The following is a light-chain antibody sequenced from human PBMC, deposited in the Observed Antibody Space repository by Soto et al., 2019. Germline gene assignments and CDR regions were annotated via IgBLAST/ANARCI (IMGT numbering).Light chain of an antibody. CDR2: GAS. CDR3: QQVNTYPFT. Sequence: DIQLTQSPSFLSASIGDRVTITCRASQGINSYLAWYQQKPGKAPKLLIYGASTLQSGVPSRFSGSESGTEFTITISSLQPEDFATYYCQQVNTYPFTFGPGTKVDIK. CDR1: QGINSY. V-gene: IGKV1-9*01. J-gene: IGKJ3*01.